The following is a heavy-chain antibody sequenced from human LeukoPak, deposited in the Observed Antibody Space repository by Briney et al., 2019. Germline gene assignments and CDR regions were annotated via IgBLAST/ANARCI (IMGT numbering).Heavy chain of an antibody. Sequence: SETLSLTCTVSGGSISSSSYYWGWIRQPPGKGLEWIGSIYYSGSTNYNPSLKSRVTISVDTSKNQFSLKLSSVTAADTAVYYCARRRVIVRGGAFDYWGQGTLVTVSS. CDR3: ARRRVIVRGGAFDY. CDR2: IYYSGST. J-gene: IGHJ4*02. CDR1: GGSISSSSYY. V-gene: IGHV4-39*07. D-gene: IGHD3-16*02.